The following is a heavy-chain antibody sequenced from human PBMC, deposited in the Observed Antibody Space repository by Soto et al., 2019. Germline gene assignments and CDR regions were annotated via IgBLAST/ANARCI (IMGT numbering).Heavy chain of an antibody. J-gene: IGHJ4*02. Sequence: EVQLLESGGGLVQPGGSLRLSCAASGFTFSSYAMSWVRQVPGKGLEWVSAISGSGGSTYYADSVKGRFTISRDNSKNTLYLQMNSLRAEDTAVYYCANLKLWSPYFDYWGQGTLVTVSS. D-gene: IGHD5-18*01. CDR2: ISGSGGST. V-gene: IGHV3-23*01. CDR3: ANLKLWSPYFDY. CDR1: GFTFSSYA.